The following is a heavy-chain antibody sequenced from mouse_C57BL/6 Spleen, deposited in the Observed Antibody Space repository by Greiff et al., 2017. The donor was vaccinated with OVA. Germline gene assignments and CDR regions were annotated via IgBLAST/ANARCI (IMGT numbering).Heavy chain of an antibody. J-gene: IGHJ1*03. V-gene: IGHV1-55*01. CDR3: AREKDGLWYFDV. CDR2: IYPGSGST. D-gene: IGHD2-3*01. Sequence: QVQLQQPGAELVKPGASVKMPCKASGYTFTSYWITWVKQRPGQGLEWIGDIYPGSGSTNYNEKFKSKATLTVDTSSSTAYMQLSSLTSEDSAVYYCAREKDGLWYFDVWGTGTTVTVSS. CDR1: GYTFTSYW.